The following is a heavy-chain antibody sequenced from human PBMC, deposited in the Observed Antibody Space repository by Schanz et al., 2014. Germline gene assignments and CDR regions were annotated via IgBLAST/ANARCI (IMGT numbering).Heavy chain of an antibody. CDR2: IYYSGNT. V-gene: IGHV4-39*01. CDR3: ARQNLGYCSSTDCKNWFDP. D-gene: IGHD2-2*01. J-gene: IGHJ5*02. CDR1: GGSISTSNHY. Sequence: QLQLQESGPGLVKPLETLSLTCTVSGGSISTSNHYWGWIRQPPGKGLEWIGSIYYSGNTYYNPSPRSRVTISVETQKNQFSLKRSVVTAADTAVYYCARQNLGYCSSTDCKNWFDPWGQGTLVTVSS.